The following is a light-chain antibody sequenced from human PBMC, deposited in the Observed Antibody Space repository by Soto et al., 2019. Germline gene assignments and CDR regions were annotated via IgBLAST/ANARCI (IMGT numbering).Light chain of an antibody. CDR1: QSVGTW. CDR2: GAS. CDR3: QQYDNWPWT. Sequence: DIRMTQTPSSLSASVGDTVTITCRASQSVGTWVAWYQQKPGKAPKLLIYGASNLESGVPSRFSGSESGTDFTLTISSLQSDDFAVYYCQQYDNWPWTFGQGTKVDI. J-gene: IGKJ1*01. V-gene: IGKV1-5*01.